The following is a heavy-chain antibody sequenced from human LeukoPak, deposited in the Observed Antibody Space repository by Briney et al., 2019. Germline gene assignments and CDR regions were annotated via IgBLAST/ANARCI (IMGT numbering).Heavy chain of an antibody. D-gene: IGHD2-21*01. CDR1: GFTFSTYN. CDR2: ISSGSSYI. CDR3: ARVVSAYYYFDF. Sequence: GGSLRLSCATSGFTFSTYNMNWVRQAPGKGLEWVSSISSGSSYIYYADSVKGRFTISRDNAKNSLYLQMNSLRAEDTAVYYCARVVSAYYYFDFWGQGTLVTVSS. J-gene: IGHJ4*02. V-gene: IGHV3-21*01.